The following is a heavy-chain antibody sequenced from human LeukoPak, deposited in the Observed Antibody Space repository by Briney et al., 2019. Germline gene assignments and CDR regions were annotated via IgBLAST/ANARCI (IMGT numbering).Heavy chain of an antibody. CDR3: ARDLRIVATSNWFDL. J-gene: IGHJ5*02. D-gene: IGHD5-12*01. Sequence: ASVKVSCTASGYTFTGYYMHWVRQAPGQGLEWMGWINPNSGGTNYAQKFQGRVTMTRDTSISTAYMELSRLRSDDTAVYYCARDLRIVATSNWFDLWGQGTLVTVSS. CDR1: GYTFTGYY. V-gene: IGHV1-2*02. CDR2: INPNSGGT.